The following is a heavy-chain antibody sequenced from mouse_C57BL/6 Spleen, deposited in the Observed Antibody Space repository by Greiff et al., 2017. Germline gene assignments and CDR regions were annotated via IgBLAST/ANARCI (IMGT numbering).Heavy chain of an antibody. CDR2: IDPSDSET. Sequence: VQLQQPGAELVRPGSSVKLSYKASGYTFTSYWMHWVKQRPIQGLEWIGNIDPSDSETHYNQKFKDKATLTVDKSSSTAYMQLSSLTSEDSAVYYCARRDWDRGNYFDYWGQGTTLTVSS. D-gene: IGHD4-1*01. J-gene: IGHJ2*01. CDR1: GYTFTSYW. V-gene: IGHV1-52*01. CDR3: ARRDWDRGNYFDY.